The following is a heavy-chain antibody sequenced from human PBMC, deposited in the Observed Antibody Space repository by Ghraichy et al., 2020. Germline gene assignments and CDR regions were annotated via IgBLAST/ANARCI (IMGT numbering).Heavy chain of an antibody. CDR1: GGSINISGYY. D-gene: IGHD2-2*01. CDR3: ARGYSSTLMNWFDP. Sequence: SETLSLTCTVSGGSINISGYYWSWIRQPPGEGLECIGYVYDGGNTKYNPSLKGRVTISVDTSKNHFSLNLTSVTAADTATYYCARGYSSTLMNWFDPWGQGTLVTVSS. V-gene: IGHV4-61*03. CDR2: VYDGGNT. J-gene: IGHJ5*02.